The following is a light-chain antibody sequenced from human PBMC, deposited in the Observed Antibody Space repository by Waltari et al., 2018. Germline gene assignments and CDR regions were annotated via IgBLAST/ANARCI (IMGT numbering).Light chain of an antibody. CDR2: DDR. V-gene: IGLV3-21*02. CDR1: NIGSYN. Sequence: SYVLTQPPSVSVAPGQTAKIPCGGNNIGSYNGPWYQQKPGQAPVLVGYDDRDRPSGILGEFAGANSGNTATLTISRVEAGDEADYYCQVWDSSTDLYVFGTGTKVTVL. CDR3: QVWDSSTDLYV. J-gene: IGLJ1*01.